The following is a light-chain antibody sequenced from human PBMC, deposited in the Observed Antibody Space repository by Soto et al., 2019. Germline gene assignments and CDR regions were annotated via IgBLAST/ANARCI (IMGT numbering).Light chain of an antibody. V-gene: IGKV3-11*01. J-gene: IGKJ2*01. Sequence: EIVLTQSPATLSLSPGERATLSCRASQSVSSYLAWYQQKPGQAPRLLIYDASNRATGIPARFSGSGSGTDFTLTISSLEPEDFAVYYCQQYNEWPPGYTFGQGTKIEIK. CDR3: QQYNEWPPGYT. CDR1: QSVSSY. CDR2: DAS.